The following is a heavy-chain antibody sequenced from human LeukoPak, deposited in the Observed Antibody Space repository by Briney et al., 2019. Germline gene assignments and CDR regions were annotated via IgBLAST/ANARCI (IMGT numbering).Heavy chain of an antibody. CDR1: GFTFSNYW. D-gene: IGHD1-26*01. CDR2: IDNGGSDT. CDR3: AKGDSAYYAFDY. Sequence: GGSLRLSCAASGFTFSNYWMHWVRQAPGKGLVWVSRIDNGGSDTRHADSVKGRFTISRDNAKNTLYLHMNSLRAEDTAVYYCAKGDSAYYAFDYWGPGTLVTVSS. J-gene: IGHJ4*02. V-gene: IGHV3-74*01.